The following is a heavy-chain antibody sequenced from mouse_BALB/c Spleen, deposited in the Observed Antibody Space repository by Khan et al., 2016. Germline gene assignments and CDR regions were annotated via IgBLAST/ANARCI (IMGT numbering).Heavy chain of an antibody. D-gene: IGHD2-1*01. CDR2: IDPANDDS. CDR1: DFNIKDTY. Sequence: VQLQQSGAELVKPGASVKLSCTASDFNIKDTYMHWVKQRPEQGLEWIGRIDPANDDSNYDPKFQGKATLSADTSSNTAYLQLTSLTSADTAVYYCTRSHYGSYHMDYWGQGTTVTVSS. CDR3: TRSHYGSYHMDY. V-gene: IGHV14-3*02. J-gene: IGHJ4*01.